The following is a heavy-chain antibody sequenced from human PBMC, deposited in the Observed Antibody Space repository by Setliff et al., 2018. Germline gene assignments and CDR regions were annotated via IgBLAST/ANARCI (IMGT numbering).Heavy chain of an antibody. V-gene: IGHV1-3*01. D-gene: IGHD3-22*01. J-gene: IGHJ3*02. CDR3: ASRSTNYYDSSGYYDAFDI. CDR2: INAGNGNT. Sequence: ASVKVSCKASGYTFTSYAMHWVRQAPGQRLEWMGWINAGNGNTKYSQRFQGRVTITRDTSASTAYMELSSLGSEDTAVYYCASRSTNYYDSSGYYDAFDIWGQGTMVTVSS. CDR1: GYTFTSYA.